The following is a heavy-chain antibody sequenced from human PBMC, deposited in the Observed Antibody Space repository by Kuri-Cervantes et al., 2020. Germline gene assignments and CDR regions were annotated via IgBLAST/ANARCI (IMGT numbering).Heavy chain of an antibody. CDR3: ARNIRFLEWLGISLPTDGNWFDP. Sequence: GGSLRLSCAASGFTFSSYSMNWVRQAPGKGLEWVSSISSSSSYIYYADSVKGRFTISRDNAKNSLYLQMNSLRAEDTAVYYCARNIRFLEWLGISLPTDGNWFDPWGQGTLVTVSS. CDR2: ISSSSSYI. CDR1: GFTFSSYS. V-gene: IGHV3-21*01. D-gene: IGHD3-3*01. J-gene: IGHJ5*02.